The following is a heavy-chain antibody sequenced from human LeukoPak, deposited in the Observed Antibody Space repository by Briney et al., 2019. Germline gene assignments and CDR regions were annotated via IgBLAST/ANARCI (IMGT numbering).Heavy chain of an antibody. V-gene: IGHV1-18*04. Sequence: EASVKVSCKASGYTFTKYYIHWVRQAPGQGLEWMGWISAYNGNTNYAQKLQGRVTMTTDTSTSTAYMELRSLRSDDTAVYYCAREAGAYCSSTSCYRVYAFDIWGQGTMVTVSS. D-gene: IGHD2-2*02. J-gene: IGHJ3*02. CDR2: ISAYNGNT. CDR3: AREAGAYCSSTSCYRVYAFDI. CDR1: GYTFTKYY.